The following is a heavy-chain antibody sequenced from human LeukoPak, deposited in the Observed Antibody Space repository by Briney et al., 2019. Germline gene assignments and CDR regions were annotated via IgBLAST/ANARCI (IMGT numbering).Heavy chain of an antibody. V-gene: IGHV1-18*01. CDR2: ISAYNGNT. D-gene: IGHD2-2*01. Sequence: ASVKVSCKASGGTFSSYAISWVRQAPGQGLEWMGWISAYNGNTNYAQKLQGRVTMTTDTSTSTAYMELRSLRSDDTAVYYCARDPVVVPAAISKGWFDPWGQGTLVTVSS. CDR3: ARDPVVVPAAISKGWFDP. CDR1: GGTFSSYA. J-gene: IGHJ5*02.